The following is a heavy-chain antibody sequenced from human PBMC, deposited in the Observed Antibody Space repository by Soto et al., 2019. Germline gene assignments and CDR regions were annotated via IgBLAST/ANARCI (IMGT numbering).Heavy chain of an antibody. CDR1: GFTFSSYG. CDR2: ISYDGSNT. D-gene: IGHD1-26*01. J-gene: IGHJ4*02. CDR3: AKEGGLSVSSYIYRSYYFDY. Sequence: QVQLVESGGGVVQPGRSLRLSCAASGFTFSSYGMHWVRQAPGKGLEWVAIISYDGSNTYYADSVKGRFTISRDNSKNTLYLQMNSLRAEDTSVYSCAKEGGLSVSSYIYRSYYFDYWGQGTLVTVSS. V-gene: IGHV3-30*18.